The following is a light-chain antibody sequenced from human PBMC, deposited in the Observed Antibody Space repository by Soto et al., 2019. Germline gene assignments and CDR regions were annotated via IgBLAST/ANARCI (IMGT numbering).Light chain of an antibody. V-gene: IGKV1-5*03. J-gene: IGKJ1*01. CDR1: QSINNW. CDR3: QQYNSYPWT. CDR2: KAF. Sequence: DIQMTQSPSTLSASVGDRVTITCRASQSINNWLAWYQQKPGKAPKLLIYKAFSLESGVPSRFSGRGSGTEFTLTISSLQPDDFAPYYCQQYNSYPWTFGQGTKVEIK.